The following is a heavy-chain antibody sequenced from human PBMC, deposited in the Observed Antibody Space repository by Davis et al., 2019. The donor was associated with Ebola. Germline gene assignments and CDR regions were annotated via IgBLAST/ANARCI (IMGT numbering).Heavy chain of an antibody. CDR2: ISAYNGNT. CDR1: GYSFTDDG. CDR3: ARDSRQWLDNDY. D-gene: IGHD6-19*01. J-gene: IGHJ4*02. V-gene: IGHV1-18*01. Sequence: ASVKVSCKASGYSFTDDGISWVRQAPGQGLEWMGWISAYNGNTNYAQKLQGRVTMTTDTSTSTAYMELRSLRSDDTAVYYCARDSRQWLDNDYWGQGTLVTVSS.